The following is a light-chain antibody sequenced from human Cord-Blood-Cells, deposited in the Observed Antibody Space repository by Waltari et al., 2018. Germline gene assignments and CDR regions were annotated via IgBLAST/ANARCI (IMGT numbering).Light chain of an antibody. CDR3: QQYGSSPALT. J-gene: IGKJ4*01. CDR2: GAS. CDR1: QRVSSSN. V-gene: IGKV3-20*01. Sequence: EIVLTQSPGTLTLSPRERAPLSCRASQRVSSSNLAWYQQKPAQAPRLLIYGASSRAAGSPEGFSGSGSGTDFTITISRREAEDCSVYYCQQYGSSPALTFGGGTKVEIK.